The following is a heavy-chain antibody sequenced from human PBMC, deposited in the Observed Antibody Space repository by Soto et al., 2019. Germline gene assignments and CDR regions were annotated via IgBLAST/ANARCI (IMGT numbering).Heavy chain of an antibody. CDR1: TFSSYA. J-gene: IGHJ4*02. V-gene: IGHV3-30-3*01. CDR2: ISYDGSNK. CDR3: ARDLIAAAGENY. Sequence: TFSSYAMHCVRQAPGKGLEWVAVISYDGSNKYYADSVKGRFTISRDNSKNTLYLQMNSLRAEDTAVYYCARDLIAAAGENYWGQGTLVTVSS. D-gene: IGHD6-13*01.